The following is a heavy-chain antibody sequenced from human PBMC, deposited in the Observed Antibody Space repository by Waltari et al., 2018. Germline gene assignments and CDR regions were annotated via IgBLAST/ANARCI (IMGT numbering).Heavy chain of an antibody. CDR2: IYPGDSET. J-gene: IGHJ5*02. V-gene: IGHV5-51*01. CDR3: VRQVGTNWLDP. Sequence: DVQLVQSGAEVKKPGESLKISCQVSGYTFTNYWIGWVGQLPGKGLEWMGIIYPGDSETTYSPSFEGRVTISVDKPTSTAYLQGSSLKASDTAMYYCVRQVGTNWLDPWGQGTQVTVSS. D-gene: IGHD1-26*01. CDR1: GYTFTNYW.